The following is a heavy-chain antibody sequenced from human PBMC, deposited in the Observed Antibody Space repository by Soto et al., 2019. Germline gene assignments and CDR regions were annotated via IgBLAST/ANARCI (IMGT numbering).Heavy chain of an antibody. CDR2: ISGSGGST. Sequence: GGSLRLSCAASGFTFSNYAMTWVRQAPGKGLEWVSSISGSGGSTYYADSVKGRFTISRDNAKNTLYLQMNSLRAEDTAVYYCAKDLGGIAYSSGWHSGDYFDSWGQGTLVTVSS. CDR3: AKDLGGIAYSSGWHSGDYFDS. CDR1: GFTFSNYA. D-gene: IGHD6-19*01. J-gene: IGHJ4*02. V-gene: IGHV3-23*01.